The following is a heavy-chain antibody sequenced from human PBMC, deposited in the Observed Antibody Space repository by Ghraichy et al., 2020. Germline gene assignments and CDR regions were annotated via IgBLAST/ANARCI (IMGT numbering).Heavy chain of an antibody. CDR3: ARGAVAVPAAFDY. CDR1: GFTFSSYS. J-gene: IGHJ4*02. CDR2: ISSSSSYI. V-gene: IGHV3-21*01. Sequence: LSLTCAASGFTFSSYSMNWVRQAPGKGLEWVSSISSSSSYIYYADSVKGRFTISRDNAKNSLYLQMNSLRAEDTAVYYCARGAVAVPAAFDYWGQGTLVTVSS. D-gene: IGHD2-2*01.